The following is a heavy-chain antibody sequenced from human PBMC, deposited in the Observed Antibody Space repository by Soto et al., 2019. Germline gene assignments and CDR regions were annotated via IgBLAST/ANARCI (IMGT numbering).Heavy chain of an antibody. J-gene: IGHJ5*02. CDR1: GYPFTSYG. D-gene: IGHD3-22*01. Sequence: ASVKVSCKASGYPFTSYGISWVRQAPGQGLDWMGWISTYNGNTNYAQKLQGRVTMTTHTSTSTAHMELRSLRSDDTAVYYCARGGDPLGYYDSSGYYLNWLDPWGQGTLVTVSS. CDR2: ISTYNGNT. V-gene: IGHV1-18*01. CDR3: ARGGDPLGYYDSSGYYLNWLDP.